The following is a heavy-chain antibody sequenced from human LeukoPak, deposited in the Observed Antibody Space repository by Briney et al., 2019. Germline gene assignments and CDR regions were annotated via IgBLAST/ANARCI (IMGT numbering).Heavy chain of an antibody. V-gene: IGHV3-7*03. Sequence: GGSLRLSCVVSGFTLSSRWMMWVRQAPGEGLEWMTNINRDGSEKNYVDSVKGRFTITRDNAENSLYLQMNSLKVEDSAIYYCAAYDSWSGYNIAYWGQGTLVTVSS. CDR2: INRDGSEK. CDR1: GFTLSSRW. D-gene: IGHD3-3*01. CDR3: AAYDSWSGYNIAY. J-gene: IGHJ4*02.